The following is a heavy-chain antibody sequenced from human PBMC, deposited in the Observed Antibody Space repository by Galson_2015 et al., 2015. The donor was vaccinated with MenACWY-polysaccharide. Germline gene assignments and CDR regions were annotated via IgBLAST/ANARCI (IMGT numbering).Heavy chain of an antibody. V-gene: IGHV3-23*01. J-gene: IGHJ4*02. CDR2: ITGNGGTT. CDR1: GFTFSTYG. CDR3: TNPYCVAGVTGD. Sequence: SLRLSCAGSGFTFSTYGMSWVRQAPGKGPEWVSGITGNGGTTYYADSVKGRFTISRDNSKNTLYLQMNSLRADDTAVYYCTNPYCVAGVTGDWGQGTLVTVSS. D-gene: IGHD2-21*01.